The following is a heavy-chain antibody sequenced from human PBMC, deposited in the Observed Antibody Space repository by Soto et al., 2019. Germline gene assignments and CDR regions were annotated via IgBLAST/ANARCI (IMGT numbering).Heavy chain of an antibody. CDR2: IIPILGIA. D-gene: IGHD3-10*01. CDR1: GGTFSSYT. V-gene: IGHV1-69*02. CDR3: ARGTYWYYGSGSYSSFGPQYLTFFDY. J-gene: IGHJ4*02. Sequence: QVQLVQSGAEVKKPGSSVKVSCKASGGTFSSYTISWVRQAPGQGLEWMGRIIPILGIANYAQKFQGRVTITADKSTITAYMELSSLRSEDTAVYYCARGTYWYYGSGSYSSFGPQYLTFFDYWGQGTLVTVSS.